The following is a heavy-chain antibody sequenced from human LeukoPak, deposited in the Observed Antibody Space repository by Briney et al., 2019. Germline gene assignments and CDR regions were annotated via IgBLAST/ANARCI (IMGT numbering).Heavy chain of an antibody. J-gene: IGHJ4*02. Sequence: PGGSLRLSCAASGFTFSSYGMHWVRQAPGKGLEWVAVIWYDGSNKYYADSVKGRFTISRDNSKNTLYLQMNSLRAEDTAVYYYARFRRITMVRGVSLGYWGQGTLATVSS. CDR2: IWYDGSNK. D-gene: IGHD3-10*01. CDR1: GFTFSSYG. V-gene: IGHV3-33*01. CDR3: ARFRRITMVRGVSLGY.